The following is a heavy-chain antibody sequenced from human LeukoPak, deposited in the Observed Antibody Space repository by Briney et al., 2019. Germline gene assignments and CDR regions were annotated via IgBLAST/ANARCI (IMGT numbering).Heavy chain of an antibody. V-gene: IGHV1-18*01. CDR1: GYTFTSYG. CDR3: ARDGEFYSSSRGGYFDY. CDR2: ISVYNGNT. J-gene: IGHJ4*02. Sequence: GASVKVSCKASGYTFTSYGISWVRQAPGQGLEWMGWISVYNGNTNYAQHLQGRVTMTTDTSTSTAYVELRSLRSDDTAVYYCARDGEFYSSSRGGYFDYWGQGTLVTVSS. D-gene: IGHD6-13*01.